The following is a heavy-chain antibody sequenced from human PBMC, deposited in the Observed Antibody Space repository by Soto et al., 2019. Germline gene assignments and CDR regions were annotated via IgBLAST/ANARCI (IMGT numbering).Heavy chain of an antibody. J-gene: IGHJ2*01. CDR1: GFTFSSYA. CDR2: ISGSGDST. V-gene: IGHV3-23*01. CDR3: AKRGAGGYCDL. D-gene: IGHD6-19*01. Sequence: EVQLLESGGGLVQPGGSLRLSCAASGFTFSSYAMNWVRQAPGKGLEWVSVISGSGDSTYYADSVKGRFTISRDNSKNTLYLQMNSLSAEGTAVYYCAKRGAGGYCDLWGRGTLVTVSS.